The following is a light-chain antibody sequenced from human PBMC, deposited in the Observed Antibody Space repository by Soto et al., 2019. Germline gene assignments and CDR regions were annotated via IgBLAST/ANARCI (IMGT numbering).Light chain of an antibody. CDR2: GAS. V-gene: IGKV3-20*01. J-gene: IGKJ5*01. Sequence: IVLTQSPGPLSLSPGERATLSCRASQSVSNNYLAWYQQKPGQAPRLLMSGASSRASGVPVRFSGSGSGTDFTLTISRLEPEDFALYYCQQYGGSPITFGLGTRWRL. CDR1: QSVSNNY. CDR3: QQYGGSPIT.